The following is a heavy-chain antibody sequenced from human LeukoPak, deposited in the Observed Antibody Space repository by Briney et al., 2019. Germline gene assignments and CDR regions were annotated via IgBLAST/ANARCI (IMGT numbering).Heavy chain of an antibody. Sequence: GGSLRLSCAGSGFTFSSYWMHWVRQAPGKGLVWVSRISTDASSTTYADSVKGRFTISRDNAKGTLYLQMSSLRAEDTAVYYCAELGITMIGGVWGKGTTVTISS. CDR3: AELGITMIGGV. D-gene: IGHD3-10*02. CDR1: GFTFSSYW. V-gene: IGHV3-74*01. CDR2: ISTDASST. J-gene: IGHJ6*04.